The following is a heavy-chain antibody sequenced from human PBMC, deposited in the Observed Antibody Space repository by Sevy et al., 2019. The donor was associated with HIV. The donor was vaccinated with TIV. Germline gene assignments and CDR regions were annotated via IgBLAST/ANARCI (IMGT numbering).Heavy chain of an antibody. CDR3: AKNRPPGGSYFSRHGMDV. CDR1: GFTFSSYS. Sequence: GGSLRLSCAASGFTFSSYSMNWVRQAPGKGLEWVSYISNISRTIYYADSVRGRFSMSRDNSKDTAYLQMSGLSIEDTAVYYCAKNRPPGGSYFSRHGMDVWGRGTTVTVSS. D-gene: IGHD3-16*01. J-gene: IGHJ6*02. CDR2: ISNISRTI. V-gene: IGHV3-48*01.